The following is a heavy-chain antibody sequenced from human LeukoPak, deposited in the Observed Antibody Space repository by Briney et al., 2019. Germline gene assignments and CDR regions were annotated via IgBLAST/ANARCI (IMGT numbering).Heavy chain of an antibody. CDR1: RFTFSSYA. V-gene: IGHV3-30-3*01. CDR2: ISYDGSNK. Sequence: GGSPRLSCAASRFTFSSYAMHWVRQAPGKGLEWVAVISYDGSNKYYADSVKGRFTISRDNSKNTLYLQMNSLRAEDTAVYYCARDQDEDIVVVPAAPAWGQGTMVTVCS. J-gene: IGHJ3*01. D-gene: IGHD2-2*01. CDR3: ARDQDEDIVVVPAAPA.